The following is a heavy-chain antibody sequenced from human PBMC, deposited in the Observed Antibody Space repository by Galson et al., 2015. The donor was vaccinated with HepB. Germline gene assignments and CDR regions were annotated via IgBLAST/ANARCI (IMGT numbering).Heavy chain of an antibody. CDR1: GFTFSSYA. J-gene: IGHJ4*02. D-gene: IGHD5-12*01. CDR3: AREGGGYEEYYFDY. V-gene: IGHV3-30-3*01. Sequence: SLRLSCAASGFTFSSYAMHWVRQAPGKGLEWVAVISYDGSNKYYADSVKGRFTISRDNSKNTLYLQMNSLRAEDTAVYYCAREGGGYEEYYFDYWGQGTLVTVSS. CDR2: ISYDGSNK.